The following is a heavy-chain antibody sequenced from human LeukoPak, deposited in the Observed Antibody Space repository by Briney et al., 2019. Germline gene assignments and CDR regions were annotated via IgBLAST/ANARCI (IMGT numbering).Heavy chain of an antibody. CDR1: GGSFSGYY. Sequence: SETLSLTCAVYGGSFSGYYWSWIRQPPGKGLEWIGEINHSGSTNYNPSLKSRVTISVDMSKNQFSLKLSSVTAADTAVYYCARRNDSSGRTDYWGQGTLVTVSS. J-gene: IGHJ4*02. CDR2: INHSGST. V-gene: IGHV4-34*01. D-gene: IGHD3-22*01. CDR3: ARRNDSSGRTDY.